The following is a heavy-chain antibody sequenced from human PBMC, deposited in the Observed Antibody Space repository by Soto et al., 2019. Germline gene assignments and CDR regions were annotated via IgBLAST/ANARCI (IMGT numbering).Heavy chain of an antibody. CDR1: GFTFPNYA. CDR2: SIPSFGTA. CDR3: AREAMYYFDY. Sequence: QVQLVQSGDEVKKPGSSVKVSCKTSGFTFPNYAISWVRQAPGQGLEWMGGSIPSFGTARYAQKFQGRVTITADESTSTAYMELSSLASADTAVYYCAREAMYYFDYWGQGTLVAVSS. V-gene: IGHV1-69*01. J-gene: IGHJ4*02.